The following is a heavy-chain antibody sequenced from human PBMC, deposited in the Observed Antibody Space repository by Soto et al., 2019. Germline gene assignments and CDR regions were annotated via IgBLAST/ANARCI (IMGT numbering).Heavy chain of an antibody. CDR3: ARENRDTRGPHYLDY. D-gene: IGHD2-2*01. CDR1: GFTFSSHG. J-gene: IGHJ4*02. V-gene: IGHV3-33*01. CDR2: IWYDGSNK. Sequence: QVQLVESGGGVVQPGGSLRLSCAASGFTFSSHGMHWVRQAPGKGLEWVAIIWYDGSNKYYADSVKGRFTISRDNSKKTLYRKRNGRRAEDTVIYYCARENRDTRGPHYLDYGGQGTLVPVPS.